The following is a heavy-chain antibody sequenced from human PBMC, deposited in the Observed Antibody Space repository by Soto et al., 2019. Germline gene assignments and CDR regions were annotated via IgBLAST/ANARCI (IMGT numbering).Heavy chain of an antibody. CDR3: STWGRNGWYTGFF. J-gene: IGHJ4*02. Sequence: QVQLVQSGAEVRKPGASVKVSCKTSGYTFTDYDINWVRQAPGQGLEWVGRMNPNSGRTDYAQKLEGRVTMTRDISISTAYMELSSLVYDDTAVYFCSTWGRNGWYTGFFWGQGTLVTGSS. D-gene: IGHD6-19*01. CDR1: GYTFTDYD. CDR2: MNPNSGRT. V-gene: IGHV1-8*02.